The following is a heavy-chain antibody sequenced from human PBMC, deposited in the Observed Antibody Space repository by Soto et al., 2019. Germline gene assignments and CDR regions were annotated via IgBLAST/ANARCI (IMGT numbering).Heavy chain of an antibody. V-gene: IGHV1-69*01. CDR1: GGTFSSYA. CDR2: IIPIFGTA. J-gene: IGHJ5*02. Sequence: QVQLVQSGAEVKKPGSSVKVSCKASGGTFSSYAISWVRQAPGQGLEWMGGIIPIFGTANYAQKFQGRVTITADESTSTAYMELRSLRSEDTAVYYSARWKTHYYGSGSYGWFDPWGQGTLVTVSS. D-gene: IGHD3-10*01. CDR3: ARWKTHYYGSGSYGWFDP.